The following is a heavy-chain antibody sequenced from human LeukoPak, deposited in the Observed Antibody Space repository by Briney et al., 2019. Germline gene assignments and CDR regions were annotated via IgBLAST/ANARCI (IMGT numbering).Heavy chain of an antibody. D-gene: IGHD3-22*01. CDR3: ARDGSGYGLTLDAFDI. V-gene: IGHV4-31*03. CDR1: GGSISSGGYY. CDR2: IYYSGST. Sequence: SETLSLTCTVSGGSISSGGYYWSWIRQHPGKGLEWIGYIYYSGSTYYNPSLKSRVTISVDTSKNQFSLKLSSVTAADTAVYYCARDGSGYGLTLDAFDIWGQGTMVTVSS. J-gene: IGHJ3*02.